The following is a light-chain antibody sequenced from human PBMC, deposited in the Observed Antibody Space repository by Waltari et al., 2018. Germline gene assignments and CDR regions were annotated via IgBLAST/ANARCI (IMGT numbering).Light chain of an antibody. CDR1: GEYSAYP. CDR2: VNSDGSH. Sequence: LGLTQSPSASASLGAPVKIPCSLPGEYSAYPIPWHQQQPLKGPRYLMTVNSDGSHKKGDGISERFSGSSSDLDRYLIISRLQSDDEADYFCQTWGTGIQLFGSGTKLTVL. J-gene: IGLJ2*01. CDR3: QTWGTGIQL. V-gene: IGLV4-69*01.